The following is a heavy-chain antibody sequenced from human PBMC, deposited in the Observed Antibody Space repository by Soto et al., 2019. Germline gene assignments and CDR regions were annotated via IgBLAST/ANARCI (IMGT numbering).Heavy chain of an antibody. Sequence: RLSCAASGFTFSRYAMHWVRQAPGKGLEWVAVISYDGSNKYYADSVKGRFTISRDNSKNTLYLQMNSLRAEDTAVYYCARDTCSDCGGDCYSIYHYYYYYGMDVWGQGTTVTVSS. CDR3: ARDTCSDCGGDCYSIYHYYYYYGMDV. D-gene: IGHD2-21*02. V-gene: IGHV3-30-3*01. J-gene: IGHJ6*02. CDR1: GFTFSRYA. CDR2: ISYDGSNK.